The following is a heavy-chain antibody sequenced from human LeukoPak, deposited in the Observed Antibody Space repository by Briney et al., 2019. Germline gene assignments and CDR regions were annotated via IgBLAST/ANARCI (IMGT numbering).Heavy chain of an antibody. V-gene: IGHV3-23*01. CDR1: GFTFSTYA. CDR3: ARKNGGAFDY. Sequence: SGGSLRLSCAASGFTFSTYAMSWVRQAPGKGLEWVSTIGGSGGTTYYADSVKGRFTISRDNSKNTLYLQMDGLRAEDTALYYCARKNGGAFDYWGQGTLVTVSS. CDR2: IGGSGGTT. D-gene: IGHD2-8*01. J-gene: IGHJ4*02.